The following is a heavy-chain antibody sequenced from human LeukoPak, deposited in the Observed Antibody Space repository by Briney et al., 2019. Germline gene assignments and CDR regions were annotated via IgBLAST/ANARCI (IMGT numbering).Heavy chain of an antibody. Sequence: GSLRLSCAASGFTFSIYGIHWVRQAPGRGLGWVAVIWSDGSNKYYADSVKGRFTISRDNSKNTLYLLMNSLRAEDTAVYYCARASGPFDYWGQGTLVTVSS. D-gene: IGHD6-19*01. CDR3: ARASGPFDY. CDR2: IWSDGSNK. J-gene: IGHJ4*02. CDR1: GFTFSIYG. V-gene: IGHV3-33*01.